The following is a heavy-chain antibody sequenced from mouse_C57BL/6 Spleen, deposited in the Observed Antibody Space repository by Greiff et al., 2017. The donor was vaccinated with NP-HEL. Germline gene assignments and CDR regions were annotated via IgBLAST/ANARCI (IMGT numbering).Heavy chain of an antibody. V-gene: IGHV3-6*01. D-gene: IGHD6-1*01. CDR3: ARGSNWYFDV. Sequence: EVKLEESGPGLVKPSQSLSLTCSVTGYSITSGYYWNWIRQFPGNKLEWMGYISYDGSNNYNPSLKNRIPITRDTSKNQFFLKLNSVTTEDTATYYCARGSNWYFDVWGTGTTVTVSS. CDR1: GYSITSGYY. J-gene: IGHJ1*03. CDR2: ISYDGSN.